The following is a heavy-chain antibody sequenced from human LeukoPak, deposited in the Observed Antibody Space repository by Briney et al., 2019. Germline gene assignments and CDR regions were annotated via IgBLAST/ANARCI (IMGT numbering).Heavy chain of an antibody. Sequence: PSETLSLTCTVPGGSISSSSYYWGWIRQPPGKGMEWIGSIYYSGSTYYNPSLKSRVTISVDTSMNQFSLKLSSVSAGDTAVYDCTRYYQLIYPAYRSQLILVTVSS. CDR1: GGSISSSSYY. CDR3: TRYYQLIYPAY. CDR2: IYYSGST. D-gene: IGHD2-2*02. J-gene: IGHJ4*02. V-gene: IGHV4-39*01.